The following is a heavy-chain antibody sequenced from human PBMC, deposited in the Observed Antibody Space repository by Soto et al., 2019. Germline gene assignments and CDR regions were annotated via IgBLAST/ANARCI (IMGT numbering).Heavy chain of an antibody. CDR2: IYYSGSP. D-gene: IGHD3-3*01. CDR1: GGSISNGDYY. J-gene: IGHJ4*02. CDR3: ARGFRD. Sequence: QVQLQESGPGLVKPSQTLSLTCTVSGGSISNGDYYWSWIRQYPGKGLEWIGYIYYSGSPYYNPSLRSRVTISIDTSNTQFSLKLSSVTAADTAVYYCARGFRDWGQGTLVTVSS. V-gene: IGHV4-31*03.